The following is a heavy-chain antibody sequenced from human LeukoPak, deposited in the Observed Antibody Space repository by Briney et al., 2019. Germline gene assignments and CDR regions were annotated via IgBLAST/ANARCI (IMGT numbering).Heavy chain of an antibody. D-gene: IGHD6-6*01. CDR1: GFTFSSYS. CDR3: ARGGAARPDF. Sequence: GGSLRLSCAASGFTFSSYSMNWFRQTPGKGLEWVAKIKADGGEKDHVASVKGRFTISRDNAKNSLYLQMNSLRVEDAAVYYCARGGAARPDFWGQGTLVTVSS. J-gene: IGHJ4*02. CDR2: IKADGGEK. V-gene: IGHV3-7*01.